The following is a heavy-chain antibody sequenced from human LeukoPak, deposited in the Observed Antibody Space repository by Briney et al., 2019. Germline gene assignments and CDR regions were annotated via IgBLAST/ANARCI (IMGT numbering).Heavy chain of an antibody. CDR2: IYTSGST. CDR3: ARDTAAAGTYNWFDP. V-gene: IGHV4-4*07. Sequence: PSETLSLTCTVSGGSISSYYWSWIRQPAGKGLEWIGRIYTSGSTNYNPSLKSRVTMSVDTSKNQFSLKLSPVTAADTAVYYCARDTAAAGTYNWFDPWGQGTLVTVSS. D-gene: IGHD6-13*01. CDR1: GGSISSYY. J-gene: IGHJ5*02.